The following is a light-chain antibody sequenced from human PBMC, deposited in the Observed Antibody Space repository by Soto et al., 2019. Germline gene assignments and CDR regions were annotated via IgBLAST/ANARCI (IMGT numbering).Light chain of an antibody. CDR1: KTISNY. CDR3: QHIYSPPHT. V-gene: IGKV1-39*01. J-gene: IGKJ5*01. CDR2: AAS. Sequence: DIQMTQSPSSLSASVGDRVTITCRASKTISNYLNWYRQKPGKAPQALIYAASKLEAGVPSRFSGSGSGTDFTLTISSLQPEDSATYYCQHIYSPPHTVGQGTRLEI.